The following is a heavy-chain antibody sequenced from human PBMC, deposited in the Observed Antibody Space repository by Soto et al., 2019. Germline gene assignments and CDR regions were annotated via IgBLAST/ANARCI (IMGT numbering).Heavy chain of an antibody. V-gene: IGHV3-30*18. J-gene: IGHJ4*02. CDR1: GFSFSSYG. CDR3: AKDFFYGSGVYNFDY. Sequence: PGGSLRLSCVVSGFSFSSYGMHWVRQAPGKGLEWVAVLSFDANTKYYADSVKGRFTISRDNSKNTLYLQMNSLRAEDTALYYCAKDFFYGSGVYNFDYWGQGTLVTVSS. D-gene: IGHD3-10*01. CDR2: LSFDANTK.